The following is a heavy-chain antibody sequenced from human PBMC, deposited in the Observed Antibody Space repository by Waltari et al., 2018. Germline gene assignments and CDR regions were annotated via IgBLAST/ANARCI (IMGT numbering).Heavy chain of an antibody. CDR1: GFTVRSNY. J-gene: IGHJ4*02. CDR2: IYSGGST. V-gene: IGHV3-53*01. CDR3: ARDDYGDGYFDY. D-gene: IGHD4-17*01. Sequence: EVQLVESGGGLIQPGGSLRLSCAASGFTVRSNYLSWVRQAPGKGLEWVSVIYSGGSTYYADSVKGRFTISRDNSKNTLYLQMNSLRAEDTAVYYCARDDYGDGYFDYWGQGTLVTVSS.